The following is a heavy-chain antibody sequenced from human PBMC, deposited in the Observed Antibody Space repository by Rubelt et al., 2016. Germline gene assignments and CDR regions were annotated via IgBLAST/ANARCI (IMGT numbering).Heavy chain of an antibody. J-gene: IGHJ4*02. D-gene: IGHD1-26*01. CDR1: GYTFTTYG. CDR3: AREAYSGRYPLIDY. CDR2: ISAYNGNT. Sequence: QVQLVQSGAEVKKPGASVKVSCKASGYTFTTYGINWVRQAPGQGLEWMGWISAYNGNTNHAQKLKGRVTMTTDTSTRTAYMELRGLRSDDTAVYYCAREAYSGRYPLIDYWGQGTLVTVSS. V-gene: IGHV1-18*01.